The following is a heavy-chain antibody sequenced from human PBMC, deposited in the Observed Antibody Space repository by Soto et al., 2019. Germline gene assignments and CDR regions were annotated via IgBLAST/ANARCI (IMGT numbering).Heavy chain of an antibody. CDR1: GGSINNNDHY. CDR3: ARMSYYYDKWYFDL. D-gene: IGHD3-22*01. V-gene: IGHV4-30-4*01. Sequence: PSETLSLTCTVSGGSINNNDHYWNWIRHTPGKGLEWIGYVYYSVSTYYIPSLESRLSMSIDKSKNQLSLRLNSVIAADAAIYYCARMSYYYDKWYFDLWGRGTMLTVSS. CDR2: VYYSVST. J-gene: IGHJ2*01.